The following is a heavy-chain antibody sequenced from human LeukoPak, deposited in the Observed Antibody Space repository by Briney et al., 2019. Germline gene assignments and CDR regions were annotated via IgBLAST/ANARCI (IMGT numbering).Heavy chain of an antibody. CDR2: IYSGGGT. CDR1: GFTVSSNY. CDR3: ARVVKKYCSSTSCPSGRGIDAFDI. J-gene: IGHJ3*02. D-gene: IGHD2-2*01. Sequence: GGSLRLSCAASGFTVSSNYMSWVRQAPGKGLEWVSVIYSGGGTYYADSVKGRFTISRDNSKNTLYLQMNSLRAEDTAVYYCARVVKKYCSSTSCPSGRGIDAFDIWGQGTMVTVSS. V-gene: IGHV3-53*01.